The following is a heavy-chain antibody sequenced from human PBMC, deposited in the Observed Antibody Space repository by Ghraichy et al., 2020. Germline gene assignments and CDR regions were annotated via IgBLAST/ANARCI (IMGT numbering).Heavy chain of an antibody. V-gene: IGHV4-61*01. CDR1: GGSVSSGSYY. CDR2: IYSTGST. J-gene: IGHJ6*02. Sequence: SETLSLTCTVSGGSVSSGSYYWSWIRQPPGKGLEWIGYIYSTGSTNCNPSLESRVTISVDTSKNQFSLRLSPVTAADTAVYFCARVHSSGFYGMDVWGQGTTVTVSS. D-gene: IGHD6-19*01. CDR3: ARVHSSGFYGMDV.